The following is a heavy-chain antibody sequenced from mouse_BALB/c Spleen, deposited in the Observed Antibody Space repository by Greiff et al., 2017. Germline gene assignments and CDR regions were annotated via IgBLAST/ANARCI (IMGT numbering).Heavy chain of an antibody. J-gene: IGHJ3*01. D-gene: IGHD2-4*01. Sequence: DVKLQESGPSLVKPSQTLSLTCSVTGDSITSGYWNWIRKFPGNKLEYMGYISYSGSTYYNPSLKSRISITRDTSKNQYYLQLNSVTTEDTATYYCARGAMITTGFAYWGQGTLVTVSA. CDR3: ARGAMITTGFAY. V-gene: IGHV3-8*02. CDR1: GDSITSGY. CDR2: ISYSGST.